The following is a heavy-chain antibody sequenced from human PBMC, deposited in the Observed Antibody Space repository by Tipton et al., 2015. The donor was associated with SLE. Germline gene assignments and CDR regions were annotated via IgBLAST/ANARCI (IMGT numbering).Heavy chain of an antibody. CDR3: ARELDTFDI. CDR1: SGSINGYF. J-gene: IGHJ3*02. CDR2: IYYSGST. Sequence: TLSLTCTVSSGSINGYFWSWIRQPPGKGLEWIGYIYYSGSTNYNPSLESRIAISVDTSKNYFSLRLTSVTAADTAVYYCARELDTFDIWGQGTVVTVSS. V-gene: IGHV4-59*01.